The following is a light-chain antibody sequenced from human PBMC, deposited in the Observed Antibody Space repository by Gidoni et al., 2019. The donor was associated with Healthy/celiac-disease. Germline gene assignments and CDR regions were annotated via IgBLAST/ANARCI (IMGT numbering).Light chain of an antibody. CDR1: QSRSSY. CDR3: QQRSNWPPIT. Sequence: EIVLTQSPATLSLSPGERATLSCRASQSRSSYLAWYQQKPGQAPRLLIYDASNRATGIPARFSGSGSGTDFTLTISSLEPEDFEVYYCQQRSNWPPITFGQGTRLEIK. J-gene: IGKJ5*01. V-gene: IGKV3-11*01. CDR2: DAS.